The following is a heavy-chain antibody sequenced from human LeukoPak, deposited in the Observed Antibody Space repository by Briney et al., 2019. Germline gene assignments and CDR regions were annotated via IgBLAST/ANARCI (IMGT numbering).Heavy chain of an antibody. CDR2: IYHSGST. Sequence: SETLSLTCTVSGGSISSYYWSWIRQPPGKGLEWIGYIYHSGSTNHNPSLKSRVTISVDTSKNQFSLKLNSVTAADTAIYYCARGKDYFGYWGQGTLVTVSS. CDR1: GGSISSYY. J-gene: IGHJ4*02. CDR3: ARGKDYFGY. V-gene: IGHV4-59*01.